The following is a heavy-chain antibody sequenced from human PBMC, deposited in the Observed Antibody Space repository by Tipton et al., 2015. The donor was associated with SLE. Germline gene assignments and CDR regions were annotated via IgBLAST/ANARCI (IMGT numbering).Heavy chain of an antibody. CDR1: GGSITSNNYY. Sequence: TLSLTCTVSGGSITSNNYYWSWIRQPAGKGLEWIGRIHTTGSTNYNPSLRSRVTMSVDTSQNQFSLTLSSVTAADTAIYYCARWNFVTMTGGFDIWGQGTMFTVSS. CDR3: ARWNFVTMTGGFDI. J-gene: IGHJ3*02. D-gene: IGHD1-7*01. V-gene: IGHV4-61*02. CDR2: IHTTGST.